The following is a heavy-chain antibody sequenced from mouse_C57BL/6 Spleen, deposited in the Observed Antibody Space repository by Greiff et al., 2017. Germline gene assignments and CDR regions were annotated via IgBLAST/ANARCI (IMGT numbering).Heavy chain of an antibody. CDR1: GYTFTSYW. V-gene: IGHV1-59*01. CDR2: IDPSDSYT. CDR3: ASGYDYAMDY. D-gene: IGHD2-2*01. Sequence: VQLQQSGAELVRPGTSVKLSCKASGYTFTSYWMHWVKQRPGQGLEWIGVIDPSDSYTNYNQKFKGKATLTVDTSSSTAYMQLSSLTSEDAAVYYCASGYDYAMDYWGQGTSDTVSS. J-gene: IGHJ4*01.